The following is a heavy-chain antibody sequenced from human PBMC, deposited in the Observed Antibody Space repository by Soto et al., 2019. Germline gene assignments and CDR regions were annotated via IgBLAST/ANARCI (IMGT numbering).Heavy chain of an antibody. CDR1: CGSISNYF. J-gene: IGHJ6*02. CDR3: ARQGFAAIHGLVDV. Sequence: AALSLTCSVACGSISNYFWSGIRQPPGKGLDFIGYISYTGYTNQNPSLKSRVTISVDMSKNPFSLRLNSVTAADPAVYYCARQGFAAIHGLVDVWAQGTTVTVSS. D-gene: IGHD3-10*01. V-gene: IGHV4-59*08. CDR2: ISYTGYT.